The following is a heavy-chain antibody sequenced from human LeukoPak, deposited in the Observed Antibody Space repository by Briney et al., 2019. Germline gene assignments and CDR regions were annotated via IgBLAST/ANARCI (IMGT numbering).Heavy chain of an antibody. J-gene: IGHJ4*02. D-gene: IGHD3-3*01. Sequence: SVKVSCKASGGTFSSYAISWVRQAPGQGLEWMGRIIPILGIANYAQKFQGRVTITADKSASTAYMELSSLRSEDTAVYYCARGPGILTIFGPHLYYFDYWGQGTLVTVSS. CDR2: IIPILGIA. CDR3: ARGPGILTIFGPHLYYFDY. CDR1: GGTFSSYA. V-gene: IGHV1-69*04.